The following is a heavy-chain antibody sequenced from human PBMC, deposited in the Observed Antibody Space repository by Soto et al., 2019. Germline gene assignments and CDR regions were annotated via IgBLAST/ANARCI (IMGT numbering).Heavy chain of an antibody. CDR1: GFTFTNYA. CDR2: ISSTGGST. Sequence: GGSLRLSCSASGFTFTNYAIHWIRQAPGKGLEYVSAISSTGGSTYYADSVKGRFTISRDNSKNTVYLQMSSLRSEDSAVYYCARTITGYFWAGAYWGQGTQVTVSS. V-gene: IGHV3-64D*06. J-gene: IGHJ4*02. D-gene: IGHD1-1*01. CDR3: ARTITGYFWAGAY.